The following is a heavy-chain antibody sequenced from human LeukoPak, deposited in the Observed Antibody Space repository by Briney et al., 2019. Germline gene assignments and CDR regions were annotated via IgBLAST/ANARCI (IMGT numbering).Heavy chain of an antibody. Sequence: PSETLSLTCTVSGGSISSSSYYWGWIRQPPGKGLEWIGSIYYSGSTYYNPSLKSRVTISVDTSKNQFSLKLSSVTAADTAVYYCARFSNSSSYFDYWGQGTLVTVSS. D-gene: IGHD6-6*01. V-gene: IGHV4-39*01. CDR2: IYYSGST. J-gene: IGHJ4*02. CDR3: ARFSNSSSYFDY. CDR1: GGSISSSSYY.